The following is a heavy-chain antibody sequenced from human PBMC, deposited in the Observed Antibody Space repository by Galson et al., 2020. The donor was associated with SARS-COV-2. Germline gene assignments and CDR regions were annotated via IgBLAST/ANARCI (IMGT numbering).Heavy chain of an antibody. CDR3: ARGGLWWELLTFDY. D-gene: IGHD1-26*01. J-gene: IGHJ4*02. CDR2: INPNSGGT. CDR1: GYTFTGYY. V-gene: IGHV1-2*02. Sequence: ESLKISCKASGYTFTGYYMHWVRQAPGQGLEWMGWINPNSGGTNYAQKFQGRVTMTRDTSISTAYMELSRLRSDDTAVYYCARGGLWWELLTFDYWGQGTLVTVSS.